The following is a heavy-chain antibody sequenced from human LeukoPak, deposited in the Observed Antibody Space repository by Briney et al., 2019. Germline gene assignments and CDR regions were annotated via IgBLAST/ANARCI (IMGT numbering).Heavy chain of an antibody. CDR2: INPNSGGT. CDR1: GYTFTGYY. J-gene: IGHJ4*02. D-gene: IGHD4-17*01. V-gene: IGHV1-2*02. CDR3: ARSLTVTTFRLSFDY. Sequence: ASVKVSCKASGYTFTGYYTHWVRQAPGQGLEWMGWINPNSGGTNYAQKFQGRVTMTRDTSISTAYMELSRLRSDDTAVYYCARSLTVTTFRLSFDYWGQGTLVTVSS.